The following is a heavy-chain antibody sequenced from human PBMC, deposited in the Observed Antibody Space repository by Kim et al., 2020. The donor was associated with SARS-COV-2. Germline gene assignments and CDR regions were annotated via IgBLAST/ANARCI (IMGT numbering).Heavy chain of an antibody. CDR1: GFTVSSNY. CDR2: IYSGGST. D-gene: IGHD3-3*01. J-gene: IGHJ5*02. CDR3: ARDGLRFLEWLFDP. Sequence: GGSLRLSCAASGFTVSSNYMSWVRQAPGKGLEWVSVIYSGGSTYYADSVKGRFTISRDNSKNTLYLQMNSLRAEDTAVYYCARDGLRFLEWLFDPRGQGTLVTVSS. V-gene: IGHV3-66*01.